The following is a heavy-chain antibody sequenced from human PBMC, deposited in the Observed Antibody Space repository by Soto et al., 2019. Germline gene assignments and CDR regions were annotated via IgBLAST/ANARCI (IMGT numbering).Heavy chain of an antibody. CDR1: GFTFSSYG. D-gene: IGHD6-13*01. CDR3: AKDSSSWDYYFDY. CDR2: ISYDGSNK. J-gene: IGHJ4*02. Sequence: QVQLVESGGGVVQPGRSLRLSCAASGFTFSSYGMHWVRQAPGKGLEWGAVISYDGSNKYYADAVKGRFTISRDNSKTTLYLQMNSLRAEDTAVYYCAKDSSSWDYYFDYWGQGTLVTVSS. V-gene: IGHV3-30*18.